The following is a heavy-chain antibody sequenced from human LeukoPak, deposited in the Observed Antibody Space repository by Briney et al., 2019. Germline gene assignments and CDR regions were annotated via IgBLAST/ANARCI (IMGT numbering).Heavy chain of an antibody. CDR3: AKLAKYFYGSETYYFFEH. Sequence: GGSLRLSCEASGFTFSDYSMNWVRQAPGKGLEWISYISSSSRTIYYADSVKGRFTISRDNAKKSVFLQMNSLRVEDTAVYYCAKLAKYFYGSETYYFFEHWGQGTPVTASS. CDR2: ISSSSRTI. CDR1: GFTFSDYS. V-gene: IGHV3-48*01. D-gene: IGHD3-10*01. J-gene: IGHJ4*02.